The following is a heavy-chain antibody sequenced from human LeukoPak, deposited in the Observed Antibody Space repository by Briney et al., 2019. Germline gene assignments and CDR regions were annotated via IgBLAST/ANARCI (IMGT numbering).Heavy chain of an antibody. D-gene: IGHD1-7*01. CDR2: LYDSGST. V-gene: IGHV4-34*01. CDR3: ARIARGTTGIYFDY. CDR1: GGSLSNYY. Sequence: SETLSLTCAVYGGSLSNYYWTWVRQPPGKGLEWIGNLYDSGSTYYNPSLKSRATISIDMSKNQFSLKLSSVTAADTAVYYCARIARGTTGIYFDYWGQGTLVTVSS. J-gene: IGHJ4*02.